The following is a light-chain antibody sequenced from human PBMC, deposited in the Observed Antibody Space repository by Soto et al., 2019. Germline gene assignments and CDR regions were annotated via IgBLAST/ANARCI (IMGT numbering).Light chain of an antibody. CDR2: AAS. CDR3: QQRYSTLLIP. CDR1: QSISTY. Sequence: DIQMTQSPSSLSASVGDRVTITCRASQSISTYLSWYQHNPGQAPKLLIYAASDLQSGVPSRFSGSGSGTDFTLTISSLQPEDGPTYCCQQRYSTLLIPFGQGTRLEIK. V-gene: IGKV1-39*01. J-gene: IGKJ5*01.